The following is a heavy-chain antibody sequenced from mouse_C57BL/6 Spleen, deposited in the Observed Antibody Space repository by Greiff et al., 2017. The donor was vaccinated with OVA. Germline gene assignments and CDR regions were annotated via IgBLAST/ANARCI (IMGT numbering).Heavy chain of an antibody. CDR3: ARYGLGRQYYEV. CDR1: GYTFPRYW. D-gene: IGHD4-1*01. J-gene: IGHJ1*03. CDR2: IDPSDSYP. V-gene: IGHV1-69*01. Sequence: QVQLQQPGAELVMPGASVKLSCKASGYTFPRYWLPWVPPRPGQGLEWIGEIDPSDSYPNYNQKFKGKSTLTVDKSSSPAYMQRSSLSSEESAVYYCARYGLGRQYYEVGGTGTT.